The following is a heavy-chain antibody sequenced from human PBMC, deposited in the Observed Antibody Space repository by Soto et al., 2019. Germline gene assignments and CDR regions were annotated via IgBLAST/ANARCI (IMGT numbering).Heavy chain of an antibody. CDR3: AKAWAYSYGLTGGFSCAMDV. D-gene: IGHD5-18*01. J-gene: IGHJ6*04. V-gene: IGHV3-23*01. Sequence: GGSLRLSCAASGFTFSSYAMSWVRQAPGKGLEWVSAISGSGGSTYYADSVKGRFTISRDNSKNTLYLQMNSLRAEDTAVYYCAKAWAYSYGLTGGFSCAMDVRGKAT. CDR2: ISGSGGST. CDR1: GFTFSSYA.